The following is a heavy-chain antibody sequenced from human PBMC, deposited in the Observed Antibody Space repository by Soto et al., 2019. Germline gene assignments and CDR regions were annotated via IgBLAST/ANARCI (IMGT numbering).Heavy chain of an antibody. CDR2: ITNSDGDT. CDR3: VKGARRGSPYYSDY. J-gene: IGHJ4*02. V-gene: IGHV3-23*01. CDR1: GFTFSSYA. Sequence: AGGSLSLSCAASGFTFSSYAMSWVRQSPGTGLEWVSAITNSDGDTRQADSVKGRVTITRDNTKNTLDLQINSLKVEDTAVVYCVKGARRGSPYYSDYWGQGILVTVSS. D-gene: IGHD6-13*01.